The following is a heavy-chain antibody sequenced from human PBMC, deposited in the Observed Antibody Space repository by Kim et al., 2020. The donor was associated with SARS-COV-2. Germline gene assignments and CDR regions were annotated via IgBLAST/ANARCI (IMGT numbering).Heavy chain of an antibody. Sequence: ASVKVSCKASGYTFTSYYIHWVRQAPGQGLEWMAIINPSGGSTSSAQKFQGRVTMTRDTSTSTVYMELSSLRSEDTAVYYCARDGGTAAQNYYYGMDVWGQGTTVTVSS. CDR1: GYTFTSYY. CDR3: ARDGGTAAQNYYYGMDV. J-gene: IGHJ6*02. V-gene: IGHV1-46*01. CDR2: INPSGGST. D-gene: IGHD6-13*01.